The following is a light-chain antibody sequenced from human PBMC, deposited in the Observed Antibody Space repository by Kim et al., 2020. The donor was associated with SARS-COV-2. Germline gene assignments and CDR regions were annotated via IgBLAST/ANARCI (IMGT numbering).Light chain of an antibody. V-gene: IGKV1-5*01. Sequence: DIQMTQSPSTLSASVGDRVTITCRASQSISTWLAWYQQKPGKAPNLLIYDASSLKSGVPSRFSGSGSGTEFTLTISSLQLDDFATYYCQQYNTYSWTFGKGTKVDIK. CDR1: QSISTW. CDR3: QQYNTYSWT. CDR2: DAS. J-gene: IGKJ1*01.